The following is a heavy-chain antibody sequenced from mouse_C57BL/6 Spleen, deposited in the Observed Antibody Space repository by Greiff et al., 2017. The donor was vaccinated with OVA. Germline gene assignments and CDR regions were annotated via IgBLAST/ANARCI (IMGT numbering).Heavy chain of an antibody. CDR3: ARGYLNYFDD. CDR2: INPNNGGT. V-gene: IGHV1-26*01. Sequence: EVQLQQSGPELVKPGASVKISCKASGYTFTDYYMNWVKQSHGKSLEWIGDINPNNGGTSYNQKFKGKATLTVDKSSSTAYMELRSLTSEDSAVYYCARGYLNYFDDWGQGTTLTVSS. J-gene: IGHJ2*01. CDR1: GYTFTDYY. D-gene: IGHD5-1-1*01.